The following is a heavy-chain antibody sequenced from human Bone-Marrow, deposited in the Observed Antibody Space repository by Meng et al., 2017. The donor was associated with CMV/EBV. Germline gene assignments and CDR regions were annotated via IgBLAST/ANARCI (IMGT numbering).Heavy chain of an antibody. J-gene: IGHJ4*02. CDR2: INPNSGGT. CDR3: SYGSGSYYPFDY. Sequence: VQSAAEVKKPGDSVKVSCKASGYTFTNFYMHWVRQAPGQGLEWMGWINPNSGGTNYAQKFQGRVTMTRDTSISTAYMELSRLRSDDTAVYYCSYGSGSYYPFDYWGQGTLVTVSS. CDR1: GYTFTNFY. V-gene: IGHV1-2*02. D-gene: IGHD3-10*01.